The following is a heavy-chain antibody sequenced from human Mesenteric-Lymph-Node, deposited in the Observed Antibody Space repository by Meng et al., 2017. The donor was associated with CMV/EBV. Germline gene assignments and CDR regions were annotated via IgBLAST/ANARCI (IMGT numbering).Heavy chain of an antibody. CDR1: GFIFGDYY. Sequence: GGSLRLSCAASGFIFGDYYMSWIRQGPGGGLEWVANIKQDGSEKYYVDSVKGRFTISRDNAKNSLYLQMNSLRAEDTAVYYCARDSEVPPRPYYYYGMDVWGQGTTVTVSS. CDR3: ARDSEVPPRPYYYYGMDV. D-gene: IGHD4/OR15-4a*01. V-gene: IGHV3-7*01. CDR2: IKQDGSEK. J-gene: IGHJ6*02.